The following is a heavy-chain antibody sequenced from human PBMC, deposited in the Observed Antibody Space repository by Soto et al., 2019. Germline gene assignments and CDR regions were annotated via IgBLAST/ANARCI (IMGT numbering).Heavy chain of an antibody. CDR1: GGTFSSYA. V-gene: IGHV1-69*12. CDR3: ARCMVVGATWSGVYY. J-gene: IGHJ4*02. CDR2: IIPIFGTA. D-gene: IGHD1-26*01. Sequence: QVQLVQSGAEVKKPGSSVKVSCKASGGTFSSYAISWVRQAPGQGLEWMGGIIPIFGTANYAQKFKGRVTMTADESTSTAYMELSSLRSEDTAVYYCARCMVVGATWSGVYYWCQGTLVTVSS.